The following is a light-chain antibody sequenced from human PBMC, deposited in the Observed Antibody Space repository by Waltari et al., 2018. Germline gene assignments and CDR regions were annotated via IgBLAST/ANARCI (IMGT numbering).Light chain of an antibody. CDR1: SGHSSNV. CDR3: QTGGHGTWV. Sequence: QLVLTQSPSVSASLGASVKLTCTLSSGHSSNVIAWLHQQPEKGPRYLMKGNSDGSHSKGDEIPDRFSGSSSGAERYLTISSVQPEDEADYYCQTGGHGTWVFGGGTKLTVL. J-gene: IGLJ3*02. V-gene: IGLV4-69*01. CDR2: GNSDGSH.